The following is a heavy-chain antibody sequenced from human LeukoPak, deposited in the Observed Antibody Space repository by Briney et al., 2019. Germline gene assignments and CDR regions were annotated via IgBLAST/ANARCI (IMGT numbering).Heavy chain of an antibody. D-gene: IGHD5-18*01. CDR3: AKDRYTAIAKYYFDY. J-gene: IGHJ4*02. V-gene: IGHV3-74*01. CDR2: INTDGGST. Sequence: GGSLRLSCAASGFTFGSYWMHWVRQAPGKGLVWVSRINTDGGSTTYADSVKGRFTISRDNAKNTLYLQMNSLRAEDTALYYCAKDRYTAIAKYYFDYWGQGTLVTVSS. CDR1: GFTFGSYW.